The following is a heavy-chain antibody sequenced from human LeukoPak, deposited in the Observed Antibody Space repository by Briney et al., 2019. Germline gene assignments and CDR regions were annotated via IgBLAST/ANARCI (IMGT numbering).Heavy chain of an antibody. CDR1: GGSINNYY. Sequence: PSEALSLTCTVSGGSINNYYWSWIRQPAGRGLEWIGRIYTRGSTNYNPSLKSRVTMSVDTSKNQFSLKLSSVTAADTAVYYCARGRYCSADICSGGDAFDIWGQGTMVSVSS. J-gene: IGHJ3*02. D-gene: IGHD2-15*01. V-gene: IGHV4-4*07. CDR2: IYTRGST. CDR3: ARGRYCSADICSGGDAFDI.